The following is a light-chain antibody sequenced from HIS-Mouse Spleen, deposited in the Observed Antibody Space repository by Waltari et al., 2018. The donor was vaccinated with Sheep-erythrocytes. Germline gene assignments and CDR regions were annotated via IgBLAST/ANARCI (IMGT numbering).Light chain of an antibody. V-gene: IGLV2-23*01. Sequence: QSALTHPASASGSPGQSITIPFTVTSRYVGGYNVLSWYQQHPGKAPKLMIYEGSKRPSGVSNRFSGSKSGNTASLTISGLQAEDEADYYCCSYAGSSTPWVFGGGTKLTVL. CDR3: CSYAGSSTPWV. J-gene: IGLJ3*02. CDR2: EGS. CDR1: SRYVGGYNV.